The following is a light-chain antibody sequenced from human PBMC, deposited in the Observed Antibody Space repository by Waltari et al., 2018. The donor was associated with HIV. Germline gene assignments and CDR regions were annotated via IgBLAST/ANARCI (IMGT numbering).Light chain of an antibody. CDR2: WAS. CDR3: QQYYNSPWT. V-gene: IGKV4-1*01. J-gene: IGKJ1*01. CDR1: QSILYNSDNNDY. Sequence: DIVMTQSPDSLAVSLGERATINCKSSQSILYNSDNNDYLAWYQQKPGQSPRLLIYWASTRESGVPDRFNGSGSGTDFTLTISSLQAEDVAIYYCQQYYNSPWTFGQGTKVEIK.